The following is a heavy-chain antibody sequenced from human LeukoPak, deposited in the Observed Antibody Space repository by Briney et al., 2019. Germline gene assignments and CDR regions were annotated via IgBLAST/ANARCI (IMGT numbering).Heavy chain of an antibody. J-gene: IGHJ4*02. CDR3: AKDVGALPVACFDY. D-gene: IGHD6-19*01. Sequence: PGGSLRLSCSASGFTFRTYVMHWVRQAPGKGLEYVSAISADGRSPYYADSVRGRFTISRDNYENTVHLQMSTVRAEDTAVYYCAKDVGALPVACFDYWGQGTPVTVSS. CDR2: ISADGRSP. CDR1: GFTFRTYV. V-gene: IGHV3-64*04.